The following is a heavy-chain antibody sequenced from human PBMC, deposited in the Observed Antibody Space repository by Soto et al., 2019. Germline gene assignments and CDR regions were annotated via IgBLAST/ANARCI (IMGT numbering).Heavy chain of an antibody. CDR3: AHKGGRGAGMDV. V-gene: IGHV2-5*02. CDR2: MYWDDDK. D-gene: IGHD2-15*01. Sequence: QITLKESGPTLVKPTQTLTLTCTFSGFSVSTSGVGVAWIRQPPGKDLEWLALMYWDDDKRYSPLLQGRVTITKDTSKNQVGLTMTNTDPVDTATYYSAHKGGRGAGMDVWGQGTTVTVSS. CDR1: GFSVSTSGVG. J-gene: IGHJ6*02.